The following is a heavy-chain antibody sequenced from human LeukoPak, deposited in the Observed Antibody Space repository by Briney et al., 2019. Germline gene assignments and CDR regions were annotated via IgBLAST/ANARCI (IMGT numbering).Heavy chain of an antibody. J-gene: IGHJ5*02. D-gene: IGHD2-8*01. Sequence: KPSETLSLTCTVSGGSISSSSYYCGWIRQPPGKGLEWIGSIYHSGSTYYNPSLKSRVTLSVETSKNQFSLKLSSVTAADTAVYYCAGSTYDNWFDPWGQGTLVTVFS. CDR2: IYHSGST. CDR1: GGSISSSSYY. V-gene: IGHV4-39*01. CDR3: AGSTYDNWFDP.